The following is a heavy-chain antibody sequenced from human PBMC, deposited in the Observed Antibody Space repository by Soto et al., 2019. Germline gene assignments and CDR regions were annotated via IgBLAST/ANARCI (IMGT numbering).Heavy chain of an antibody. D-gene: IGHD6-19*01. CDR1: GYTFTSYG. CDR2: ISAYNGNT. J-gene: IGHJ1*01. Sequence: ASVKVSCKASGYTFTSYGISWVRQAPGQGLEWMGWISAYNGNTNYAQKLQGRVTMTTDTSTSTAYMELRSLRSDDTAVYYCARDAYNGGSSGWYTVLYFQHWGQGTLVTVSS. V-gene: IGHV1-18*01. CDR3: ARDAYNGGSSGWYTVLYFQH.